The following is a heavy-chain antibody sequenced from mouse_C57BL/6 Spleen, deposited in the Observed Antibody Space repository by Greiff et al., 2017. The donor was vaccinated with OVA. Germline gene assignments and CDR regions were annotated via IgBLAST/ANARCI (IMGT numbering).Heavy chain of an antibody. J-gene: IGHJ3*01. CDR3: ARPLVTTGFAY. CDR1: GFTFSDYG. D-gene: IGHD2-2*01. Sequence: EVKLVESGGGLVKPGGSLKLSCAASGFTFSDYGMHWVRQAPEKGLEWVAYISSGSSTIYYADTVKGRFTISRDNAKNTLFLQMTSLRSEDTAMYYCARPLVTTGFAYWGQGTLVTVSA. V-gene: IGHV5-17*01. CDR2: ISSGSSTI.